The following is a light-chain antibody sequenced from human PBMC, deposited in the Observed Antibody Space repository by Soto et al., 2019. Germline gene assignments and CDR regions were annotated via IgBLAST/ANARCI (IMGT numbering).Light chain of an antibody. CDR1: QSISSW. CDR2: KAS. Sequence: DIQMTQSPSTLSASVGDRVTITCRASQSISSWLAWYQQKPGKAPKLLIYKASSLESGVTSRFSGSGSGTEFTLTISSLQPDDFAIYDCQQYKSFSLTFGGGTKVEIK. J-gene: IGKJ4*01. V-gene: IGKV1-5*03. CDR3: QQYKSFSLT.